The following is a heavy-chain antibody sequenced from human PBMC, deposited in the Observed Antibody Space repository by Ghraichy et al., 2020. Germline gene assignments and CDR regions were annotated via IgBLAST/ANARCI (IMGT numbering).Heavy chain of an antibody. CDR1: GFTFSSYE. CDR2: ISSSGSTI. Sequence: GGSLRLSCAASGFTFSSYEMNWVRQAPGKGLEWVSYISSSGSTIYYADSVKGRFTISRDNAKNSLYLQMNSLRAEDTAVYYCASPPNVEMATTRGGYWGQGTLVTVSS. D-gene: IGHD5-24*01. V-gene: IGHV3-48*03. CDR3: ASPPNVEMATTRGGY. J-gene: IGHJ4*02.